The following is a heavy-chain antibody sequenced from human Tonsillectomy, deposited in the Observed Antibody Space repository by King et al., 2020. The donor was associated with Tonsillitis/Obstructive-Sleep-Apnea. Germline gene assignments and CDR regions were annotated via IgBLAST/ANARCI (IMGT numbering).Heavy chain of an antibody. CDR3: ARAYYDILTGFLDDAFDI. D-gene: IGHD3-9*01. CDR2: IYYSENT. Sequence: QLQESGPGLVKPSETLSLTCTVSGGSISSYYWSWLRQPPGKGLEWIGYIYYSENTNYNPSLKSRVTISVDTSKNQFSLKLSSVTAADTAVYYCARAYYDILTGFLDDAFDIWGQGTVVTVSS. CDR1: GGSISSYY. V-gene: IGHV4-59*08. J-gene: IGHJ3*02.